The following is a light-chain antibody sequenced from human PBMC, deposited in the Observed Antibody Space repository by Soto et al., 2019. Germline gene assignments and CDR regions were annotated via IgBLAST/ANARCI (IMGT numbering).Light chain of an antibody. CDR3: QQRSSWPPYT. Sequence: EIVLTQSPATLSLSPGERATLSCRASQSVTSYLAWYQQKPGQALRLLIYDACTRATGIPARFSGSGSGTDFTLTISSLEPEDSAVYFCQQRSSWPPYTFGQGAKLEIK. CDR2: DAC. CDR1: QSVTSY. V-gene: IGKV3-11*01. J-gene: IGKJ2*01.